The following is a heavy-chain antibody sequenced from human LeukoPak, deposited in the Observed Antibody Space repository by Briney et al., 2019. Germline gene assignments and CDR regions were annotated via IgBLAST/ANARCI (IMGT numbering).Heavy chain of an antibody. J-gene: IGHJ6*02. V-gene: IGHV3-33*01. CDR2: IWYDGSNK. CDR3: ARGWGYYYGSGSPNSKDV. Sequence: GGSLRLSCAAPGFTFSSYGMHWVRQAPGKGLEWVAVIWYDGSNKYYADSVKGRFTISRDNSKNTLYLQMNSLRAEDTAVYYCARGWGYYYGSGSPNSKDVWGQGTTVTVSS. CDR1: GFTFSSYG. D-gene: IGHD3-10*01.